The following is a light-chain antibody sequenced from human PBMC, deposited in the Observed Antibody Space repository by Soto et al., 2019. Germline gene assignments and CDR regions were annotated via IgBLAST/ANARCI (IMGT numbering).Light chain of an antibody. CDR1: RSISSW. V-gene: IGKV1-5*01. Sequence: DIPVTQSPSNLPAFVKNRITITCRASRSISSWLAWYQQKPGKVPKFLIYDASSLESGVPSRFSGSGSGTEFTLTISSLQPDDFATYYCQQYNSYPLTFGGGTKV. CDR2: DAS. CDR3: QQYNSYPLT. J-gene: IGKJ4*01.